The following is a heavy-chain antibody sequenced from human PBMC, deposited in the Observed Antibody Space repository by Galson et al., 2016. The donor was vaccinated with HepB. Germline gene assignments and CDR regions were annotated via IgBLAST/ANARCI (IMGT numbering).Heavy chain of an antibody. J-gene: IGHJ5*02. CDR3: ARRESFGYIYFKS. CDR2: INPSDGRT. V-gene: IGHV1-46*01. D-gene: IGHD3-22*01. CDR1: GYTFTNFH. Sequence: SVKVSCKASGYTFTNFHIHWVRQAPGQGLEWMGVINPSDGRTTYAQKFQGRVTVTRDTSTSTVYMDLSSLKSGDTAVYYCARRESFGYIYFKSWGQGTLVTVSS.